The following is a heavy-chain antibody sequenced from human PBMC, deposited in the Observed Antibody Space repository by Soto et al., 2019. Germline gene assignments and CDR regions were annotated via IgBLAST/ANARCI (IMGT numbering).Heavy chain of an antibody. CDR1: GGSISSSNW. J-gene: IGHJ6*02. CDR3: ARAVNDYGDYYGMDV. D-gene: IGHD4-17*01. CDR2: IYHSGST. Sequence: TLSLTCAVSGGSISSSNWWSWVRQPPGKGLEWIGEIYHSGSTNYNPSLKSRVTISVDKSKNQFSLKLSSVTAADTAVYYCARAVNDYGDYYGMDVWGQGTTVTVSS. V-gene: IGHV4-4*02.